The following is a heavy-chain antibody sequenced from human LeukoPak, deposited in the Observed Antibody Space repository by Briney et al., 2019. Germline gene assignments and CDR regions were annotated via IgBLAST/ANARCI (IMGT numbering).Heavy chain of an antibody. Sequence: PSETLSLTCTVSGGSISSYYWSWIRQPPGKGLEWIGYIYYSGSTNYNPSLKSRVTISLDTSKNQFSLNLRSVTAADTAVYYCARRVATTGIYAFDIWGQGTMVTVSS. CDR3: ARRVATTGIYAFDI. CDR2: IYYSGST. V-gene: IGHV4-59*01. J-gene: IGHJ3*02. D-gene: IGHD1-1*01. CDR1: GGSISSYY.